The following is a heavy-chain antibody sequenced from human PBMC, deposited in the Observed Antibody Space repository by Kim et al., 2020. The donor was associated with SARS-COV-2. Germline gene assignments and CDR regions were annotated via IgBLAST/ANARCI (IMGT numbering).Heavy chain of an antibody. J-gene: IGHJ4*02. Sequence: YAGSVKGRFTISRDNSKNTLYLQMNSLRAEDTAVYYCAKGEYSSSWYADYWGQGTLVTVSS. CDR3: AKGEYSSSWYADY. D-gene: IGHD6-13*01. V-gene: IGHV3-23*03.